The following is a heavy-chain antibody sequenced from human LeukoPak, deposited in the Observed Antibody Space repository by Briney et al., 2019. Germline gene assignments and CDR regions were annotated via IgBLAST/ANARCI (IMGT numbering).Heavy chain of an antibody. CDR1: GSIFPSYW. J-gene: IGHJ4*02. V-gene: IGHV5-10-1*01. D-gene: IGHD1-7*01. CDR2: IDPSDSHS. Sequence: GASLQISCKASGSIFPSYWISWVRELPGKGVEYIGRIDPSDSHSNYSPSFQGHVTISVDKSITTAYLQWSSLRASDTAIYYCARQGFNWNYRDYWGQGTLVTVSS. CDR3: ARQGFNWNYRDY.